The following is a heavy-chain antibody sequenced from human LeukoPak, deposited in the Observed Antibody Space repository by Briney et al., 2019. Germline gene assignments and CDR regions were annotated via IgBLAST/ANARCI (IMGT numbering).Heavy chain of an antibody. J-gene: IGHJ4*02. CDR1: GGTFSSYA. CDR3: ARIYDFGDSRDH. D-gene: IGHD4-17*01. Sequence: SVKVSCKASGGTFSSYALSWVRQAPGQGLEWMGRIIPILDITNYAQNFQGRVTITADKSTSIVYMELSRLKFEDTAVYYCARIYDFGDSRDHWGQGTLVIVSS. V-gene: IGHV1-69*04. CDR2: IIPILDIT.